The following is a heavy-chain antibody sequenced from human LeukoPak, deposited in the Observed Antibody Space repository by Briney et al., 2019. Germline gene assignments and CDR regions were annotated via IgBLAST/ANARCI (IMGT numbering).Heavy chain of an antibody. CDR1: GYTFTGYY. V-gene: IGHV1-2*02. J-gene: IGHJ5*02. CDR3: ARSPNPMYQLLGHP. D-gene: IGHD2-2*01. CDR2: INPNSGGT. Sequence: ASVKVSCKASGYTFTGYYMHWVRQAPGQGLEWMGWINPNSGGTNYAQKFQGRVTMTRDTSISTAYMELSRLRSDDTAVYYCARSPNPMYQLLGHPWGQGTLVTVSS.